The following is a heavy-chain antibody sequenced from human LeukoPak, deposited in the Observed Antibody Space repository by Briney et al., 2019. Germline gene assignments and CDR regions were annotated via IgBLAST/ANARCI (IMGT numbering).Heavy chain of an antibody. CDR2: IIPIFGTA. D-gene: IGHD6-6*01. CDR1: GGTFSSYA. Sequence: SVKVSCKASGGTFSSYAISWVRQAPGQGLEWMGGIIPIFGTANYAQKFQGRVTITTDKSTSTAYMELSSLRSEDTAVYYCARDLDDGYSSSHWFDPWGQGTLVTVSS. J-gene: IGHJ5*02. V-gene: IGHV1-69*05. CDR3: ARDLDDGYSSSHWFDP.